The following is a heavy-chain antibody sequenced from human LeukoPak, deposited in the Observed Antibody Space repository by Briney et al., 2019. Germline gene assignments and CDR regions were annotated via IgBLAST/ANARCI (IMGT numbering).Heavy chain of an antibody. D-gene: IGHD3-16*01. CDR2: IYYSGST. CDR3: ASTTFGGVQTDY. V-gene: IGHV4-30-4*07. Sequence: SETLSLTCTVSGGSISSGGYSWSWIRQPPGKGLEWIGYIYYSGSTYYNPSLKSRVTISVDTSKNQFSLKLSSVTAADTAVYYCASTTFGGVQTDYWGQGTLVTVSS. J-gene: IGHJ4*02. CDR1: GGSISSGGYS.